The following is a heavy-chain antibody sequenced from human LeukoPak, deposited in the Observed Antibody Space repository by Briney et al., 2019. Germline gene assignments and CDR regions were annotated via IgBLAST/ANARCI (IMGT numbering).Heavy chain of an antibody. V-gene: IGHV3-74*01. D-gene: IGHD4-23*01. Sequence: GGSLRLSCAASGFTFSHYAMHWVRQAPGKGLVWVSRTSTDGSTTDYADSVKGRFTISRDNAKNTLYLQMNTLRAEDTAVYYCARDLDDYGGNSPLGYWGQGTLVTVSS. J-gene: IGHJ4*02. CDR2: TSTDGSTT. CDR3: ARDLDDYGGNSPLGY. CDR1: GFTFSHYA.